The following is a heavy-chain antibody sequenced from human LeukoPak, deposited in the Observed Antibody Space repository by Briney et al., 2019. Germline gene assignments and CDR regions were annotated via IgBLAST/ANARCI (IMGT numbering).Heavy chain of an antibody. Sequence: PGRSLRLSCAASGFTFDDYAMHWVRQAPGKGLEWVSGISWNSGSIGYADSVKGRFTISGDNAKNSLYLQMNSLRAEDTALYYCVRVALEYYFDYWGQGTLVTVSS. V-gene: IGHV3-9*01. D-gene: IGHD2-15*01. CDR2: ISWNSGSI. CDR3: VRVALEYYFDY. J-gene: IGHJ4*02. CDR1: GFTFDDYA.